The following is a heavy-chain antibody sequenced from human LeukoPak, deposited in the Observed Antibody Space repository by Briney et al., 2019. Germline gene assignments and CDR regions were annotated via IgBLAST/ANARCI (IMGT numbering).Heavy chain of an antibody. D-gene: IGHD4-17*01. V-gene: IGHV3-30*02. CDR2: IRYDGSNK. J-gene: IGHJ3*02. Sequence: PGGPLRLSCAASEFTFINAWMSWVRQAPGKGLEWVSFIRYDGSNKYYADSVKGRFTISRDNSKNTLYLQMNRLRAEDTAVYYCAKDTTTVTGHAFDIWGQGTMVTVSS. CDR3: AKDTTTVTGHAFDI. CDR1: EFTFINAW.